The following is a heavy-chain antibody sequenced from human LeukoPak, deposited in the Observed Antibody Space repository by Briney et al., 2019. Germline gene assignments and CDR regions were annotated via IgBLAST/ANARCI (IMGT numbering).Heavy chain of an antibody. CDR2: IYTSGST. Sequence: SETLSLTCTVSGGSISSYYWSWIRQPAGKGLEWIGRIYTSGSTNYNPSLKSRVTMSVDTSKNQFSLKLSSVTAADTAVYYCARAWYDSSGYYYTFDYWGQGTLVTVSS. CDR3: ARAWYDSSGYYYTFDY. V-gene: IGHV4-4*07. CDR1: GGSISSYY. J-gene: IGHJ4*02. D-gene: IGHD3-22*01.